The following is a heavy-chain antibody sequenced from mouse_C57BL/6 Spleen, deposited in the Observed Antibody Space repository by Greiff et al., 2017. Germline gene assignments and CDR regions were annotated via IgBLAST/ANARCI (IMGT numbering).Heavy chain of an antibody. J-gene: IGHJ2*01. CDR3: ARGGDGYDDY. D-gene: IGHD2-2*01. Sequence: VQLQQSGPELVKPGASVKISCKASGYTFTDYYMNWVKQSHGKSLEWIGDINPNNGGTSYNQKFKGKATLTVDKSSSTAYMELRSLTSEDSAVYYCARGGDGYDDYWGQGTTLTVSS. V-gene: IGHV1-26*01. CDR2: INPNNGGT. CDR1: GYTFTDYY.